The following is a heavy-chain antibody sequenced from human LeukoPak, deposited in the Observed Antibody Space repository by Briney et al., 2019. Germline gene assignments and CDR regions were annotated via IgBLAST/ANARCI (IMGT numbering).Heavy chain of an antibody. D-gene: IGHD2-2*01. CDR2: TFYTGSDNS. J-gene: IGHJ3*02. CDR1: GGSITNYY. Sequence: SETLSLTCTVSGGSITNYYWTWIRQPPGKGLEWIGYTFYTGSDNSNYNPSLRSRVTMSVDTSKNQFSLKLSSVTAADTAVYYCARPTWCSSTTCSGPFDIWGQGTMVTVSS. V-gene: IGHV4-59*12. CDR3: ARPTWCSSTTCSGPFDI.